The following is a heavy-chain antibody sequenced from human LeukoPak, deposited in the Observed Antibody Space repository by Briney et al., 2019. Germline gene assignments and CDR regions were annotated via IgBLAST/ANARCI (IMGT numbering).Heavy chain of an antibody. D-gene: IGHD6-13*01. V-gene: IGHV5-51*01. CDR1: GYSFTSYW. Sequence: GESLKISCKGSGYSFTSYWIGWVRQMPGKGLEWMGIIYPGDSDTRYSPSFQGQVAISADKSISTAYLQWSSLKASDTAMYYCARSYSSSWAGFDPWGQGTLVTVSS. CDR2: IYPGDSDT. J-gene: IGHJ5*02. CDR3: ARSYSSSWAGFDP.